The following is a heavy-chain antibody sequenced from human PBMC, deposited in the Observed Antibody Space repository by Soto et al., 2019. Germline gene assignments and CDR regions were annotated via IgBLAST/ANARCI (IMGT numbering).Heavy chain of an antibody. V-gene: IGHV4-59*08. CDR2: IFYTGST. CDR1: DGSISSYY. Sequence: QVQLQESGPGLVKPSETLFLTCTVSDGSISSYYWGWIRQPPGKGLDWIGYIFYTGSTNYNPSIKRRVTLAVDTSKNQFSLKLSSVTADDTAFYYWARHYLIGNNWNYFDYWGQGTLVTVSS. D-gene: IGHD1-1*01. CDR3: ARHYLIGNNWNYFDY. J-gene: IGHJ4*02.